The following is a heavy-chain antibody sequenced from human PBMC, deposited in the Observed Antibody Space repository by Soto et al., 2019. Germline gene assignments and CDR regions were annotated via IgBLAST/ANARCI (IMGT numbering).Heavy chain of an antibody. V-gene: IGHV4-30-2*01. Sequence: SETLSLTCTVSGDSIGSGGDCYWSWVRQPPGKGLEWIGYIYHSGSTYYNPSLKSRVTISVDRSKNQFSLKLSSVTAADTAVYYCARVPSPWGQGTLVTVSS. J-gene: IGHJ5*02. CDR2: IYHSGST. CDR3: ARVPSP. CDR1: GDSIGSGGDC.